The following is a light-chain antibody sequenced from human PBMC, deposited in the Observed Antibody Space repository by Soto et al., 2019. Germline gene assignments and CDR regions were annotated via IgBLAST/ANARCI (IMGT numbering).Light chain of an antibody. Sequence: DIVVTQSPATLSVSPGEGATLSCRATQSLSTNLAWYQHKPGQAPRLLIYGASTRATGIPARFSGSGSGTELTLTISSLQSDDFAVYCCPQYNYWPPLSCGGGTRVEIK. V-gene: IGKV3-15*01. CDR3: PQYNYWPPLS. CDR1: QSLSTN. J-gene: IGKJ4*01. CDR2: GAS.